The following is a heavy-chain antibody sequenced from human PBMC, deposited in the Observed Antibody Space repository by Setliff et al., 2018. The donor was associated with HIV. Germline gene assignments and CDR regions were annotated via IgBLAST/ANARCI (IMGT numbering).Heavy chain of an antibody. CDR1: GFSVSSNY. J-gene: IGHJ5*02. Sequence: PGGSLRLSCAVSGFSVSSNYMSWVRQAPGKGLEWVSSISSGGGYIYYADSVKGLFTLTRDNSNNMMHLPMNGLRPEDTAVYYCAKGVKWLDPWGQGTLVTVSS. CDR2: ISSGGGYI. CDR3: AKGVKWLDP. V-gene: IGHV3-53*01. D-gene: IGHD3-16*01.